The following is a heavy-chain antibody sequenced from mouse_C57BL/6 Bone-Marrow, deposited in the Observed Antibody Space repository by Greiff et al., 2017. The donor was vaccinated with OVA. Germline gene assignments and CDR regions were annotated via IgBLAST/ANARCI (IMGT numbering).Heavy chain of an antibody. CDR3: AREGELGETFAY. J-gene: IGHJ3*01. V-gene: IGHV1-55*01. Sequence: VKLQQPGAELVKPGASVKMSCKASGYTFTSYWITWVKQRPGQGLEWIGDIYPGSGSTNYNEKFKSKATLTVDTSSSTAYMQLSSLTSEDSAVYYCAREGELGETFAYWGQGTLVTVSA. CDR2: IYPGSGST. CDR1: GYTFTSYW. D-gene: IGHD4-1*01.